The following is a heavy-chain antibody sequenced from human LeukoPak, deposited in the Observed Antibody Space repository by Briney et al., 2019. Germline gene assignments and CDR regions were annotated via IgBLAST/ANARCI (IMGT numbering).Heavy chain of an antibody. CDR1: GFTFSSYS. CDR3: ARLTTVTLHFDY. J-gene: IGHJ4*02. D-gene: IGHD4-11*01. V-gene: IGHV3-53*01. CDR2: IYSGGST. Sequence: PGGSLRLSCAASGFTFSSYSMNWVRQAPGKGLEWVSVIYSGGSTYYADSVKGRFTISRDNSKNTLYLQMNSLRAEDTAVYYCARLTTVTLHFDYWGQGTLVTVSS.